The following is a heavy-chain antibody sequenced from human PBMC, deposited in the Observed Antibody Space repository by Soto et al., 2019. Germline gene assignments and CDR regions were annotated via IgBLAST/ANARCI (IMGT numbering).Heavy chain of an antibody. CDR3: ARVVGATTWGSIDY. Sequence: PSETLSLTCTVSGGSISSGDYYWSWIRQPPGKGLEWIGYIYYSGSTYYNTSLKSRVTISVDTSKNQFSLKLSSVTAAVTVVYYCARVVGATTWGSIDYWGQGTLVTVSS. CDR1: GGSISSGDYY. D-gene: IGHD1-26*01. CDR2: IYYSGST. V-gene: IGHV4-30-4*01. J-gene: IGHJ4*02.